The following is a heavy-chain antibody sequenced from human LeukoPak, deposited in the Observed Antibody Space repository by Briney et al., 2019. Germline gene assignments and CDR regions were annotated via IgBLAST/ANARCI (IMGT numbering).Heavy chain of an antibody. J-gene: IGHJ5*02. Sequence: SETLSLTCAVYGGSFSGYYWSWIRQPPGKGLEWIGEINHSGSTNYNPSLKSRVTISVDTSKNQFSLKLSSVTAADTAVYYCAREFISSSRFDPWGQGTLVTVSS. V-gene: IGHV4-34*01. CDR2: INHSGST. D-gene: IGHD2-15*01. CDR1: GGSFSGYY. CDR3: AREFISSSRFDP.